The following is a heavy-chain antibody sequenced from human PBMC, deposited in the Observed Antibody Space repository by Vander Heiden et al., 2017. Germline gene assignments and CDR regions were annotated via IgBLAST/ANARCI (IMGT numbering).Heavy chain of an antibody. J-gene: IGHJ4*02. CDR1: GGSFSGYY. V-gene: IGHV4-34*01. CDR2: INHSGST. CDR3: ASRRVFPEEQLVTFDY. D-gene: IGHD6-13*01. Sequence: QVQLQQWGAGLLKPSETLSLTCAVYGGSFSGYYWSWIRQPPGKGLEWIGEINHSGSTNYNPSLKSRVTISVDTSKNQFSLKLSSVTAADTAVYYCASRRVFPEEQLVTFDYWGQGTLVTVSS.